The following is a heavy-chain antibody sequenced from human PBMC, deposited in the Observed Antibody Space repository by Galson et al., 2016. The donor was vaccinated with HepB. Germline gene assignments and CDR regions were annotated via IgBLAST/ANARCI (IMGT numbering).Heavy chain of an antibody. J-gene: IGHJ4*02. CDR2: IYYSGNT. D-gene: IGHD3/OR15-3a*01. V-gene: IGHV4-59*01. CDR1: GGSISSYH. CDR3: ARTGLDLIYREYYFAY. Sequence: EILSLTCTVSGGSISSYHWSWIRQPPGKGLEWIGYIYYSGNTNYNPSLTSRVAISVDTSKNQFSLKLSPVTAADTAVYYCARTGLDLIYREYYFAYWGKGTLVTVSS.